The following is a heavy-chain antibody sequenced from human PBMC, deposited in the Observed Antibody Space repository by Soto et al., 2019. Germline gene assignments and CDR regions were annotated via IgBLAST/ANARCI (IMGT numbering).Heavy chain of an antibody. D-gene: IGHD3-10*02. CDR1: GFTFSTYS. V-gene: IGHV3-48*01. CDR2: ISSTGETT. Sequence: EVQLVESGGGLVPPGGSLRLSCAASGFTFSTYSMNWVRQAPGKGLEWVSFISSTGETTYYAASVKGRLTISRDNAKNSLFPQMNSLTAEDTAVYYCARDVRLPDYWGQGTLVSVSS. CDR3: ARDVRLPDY. J-gene: IGHJ4*02.